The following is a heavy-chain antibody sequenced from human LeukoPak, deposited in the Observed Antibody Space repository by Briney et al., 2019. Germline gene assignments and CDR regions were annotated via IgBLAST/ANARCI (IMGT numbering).Heavy chain of an antibody. CDR1: GFTFGSYE. J-gene: IGHJ4*02. Sequence: QTGRSLRLSCAASGFTFGSYEMNWVRQDPGKGLEWVSYISSSGSTIYYADSVKSRFTISRDNAKNSLYLQMNSLRAEDTAVYYCARVTRGYSYGVDYWGQGTLVTVSS. CDR2: ISSSGSTI. CDR3: ARVTRGYSYGVDY. V-gene: IGHV3-48*03. D-gene: IGHD5-18*01.